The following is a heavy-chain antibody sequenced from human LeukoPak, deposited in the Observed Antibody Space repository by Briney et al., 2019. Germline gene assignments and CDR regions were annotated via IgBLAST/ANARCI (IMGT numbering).Heavy chain of an antibody. V-gene: IGHV1-2*06. CDR3: ARDQTDYSNYGPHRYGMDV. J-gene: IGHJ6*02. CDR2: INPNSGGT. Sequence: GASVKVSCKASGYTFTGYYMHWVRQAPGQGLEWMGRINPNSGGTNYAQKFQGRVTVTRDTSISTAYMELSRLRSDDTAVYYCARDQTDYSNYGPHRYGMDVWGQGTTVTVSS. D-gene: IGHD4-11*01. CDR1: GYTFTGYY.